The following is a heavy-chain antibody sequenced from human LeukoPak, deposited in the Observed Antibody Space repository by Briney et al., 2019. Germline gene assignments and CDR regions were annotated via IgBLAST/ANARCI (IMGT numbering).Heavy chain of an antibody. V-gene: IGHV3-74*01. D-gene: IGHD5-24*01. CDR2: INSDGSST. CDR3: AGRRRNGYNYSDY. CDR1: GFTFSSYW. Sequence: GGSLRLSCAASGFTFSSYWMHWVRQAPGKGLVWVSRINSDGSSTVYADSVKGRFTISRDNAKNTLYLQMNSLRAEDTAVYYCAGRRRNGYNYSDYWGQGTLVTVSS. J-gene: IGHJ4*02.